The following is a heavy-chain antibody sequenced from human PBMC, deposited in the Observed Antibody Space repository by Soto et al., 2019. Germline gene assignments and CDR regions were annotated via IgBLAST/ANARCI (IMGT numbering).Heavy chain of an antibody. J-gene: IGHJ4*02. Sequence: QVQLVQSGAEVKKPGSSVKVSCKASGGTFSSYAISWVRQAPGQGLEWMGGIIHIFGTANYAQKFQGRVTITAAESTRTAYMDLSSLRSEGTAGYYCARGGAYCGGDCYSGFDYWGQGTLVTVSS. CDR3: ARGGAYCGGDCYSGFDY. CDR2: IIHIFGTA. D-gene: IGHD2-21*02. CDR1: GGTFSSYA. V-gene: IGHV1-69*01.